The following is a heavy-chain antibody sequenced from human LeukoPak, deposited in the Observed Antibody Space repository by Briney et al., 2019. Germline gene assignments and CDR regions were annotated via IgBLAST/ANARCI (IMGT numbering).Heavy chain of an antibody. D-gene: IGHD3-10*01. V-gene: IGHV4-34*01. CDR2: INPSGGT. Sequence: SETLSLTCAVYGGSFSGYYWSWIRQSPGMGLEGIGEINPSGGTNYNSSLKSRVTISVDTSKNQFSLKLTSVTAADTAVYYCTRGRRDSKSYYKYWGQGTLVTVSS. J-gene: IGHJ4*02. CDR1: GGSFSGYY. CDR3: TRGRRDSKSYYKY.